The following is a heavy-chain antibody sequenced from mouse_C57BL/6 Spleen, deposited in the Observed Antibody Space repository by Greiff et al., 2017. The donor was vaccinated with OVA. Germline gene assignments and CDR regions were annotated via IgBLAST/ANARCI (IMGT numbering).Heavy chain of an antibody. CDR1: GYTFTSYW. CDR2: IDPSDSYT. D-gene: IGHD2-13*01. Sequence: QVQLQQSGAELVKPGASVKLSCKASGYTFTSYWMQWVKQRPGQGLEWIGEIDPSDSYTNYNQKFKGKAPLTVDTSSSTAYMQLSSLTSEDSAVYYCARRGVTGDFDYWGQGTTLTVSS. V-gene: IGHV1-50*01. J-gene: IGHJ2*01. CDR3: ARRGVTGDFDY.